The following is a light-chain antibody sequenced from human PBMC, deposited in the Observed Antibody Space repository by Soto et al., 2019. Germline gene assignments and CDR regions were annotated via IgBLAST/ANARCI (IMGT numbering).Light chain of an antibody. Sequence: EIVLTQSPSTLSLSPGERATLSCRASQSVSNNFLAWYQQKPGQAPRLLIYGASSRATGIPDRFSGRGSGTDFTLTISRLEPEDFAVYYCQQYGTSPRTFGQGTKVEIK. CDR1: QSVSNNF. CDR2: GAS. J-gene: IGKJ1*01. CDR3: QQYGTSPRT. V-gene: IGKV3-20*01.